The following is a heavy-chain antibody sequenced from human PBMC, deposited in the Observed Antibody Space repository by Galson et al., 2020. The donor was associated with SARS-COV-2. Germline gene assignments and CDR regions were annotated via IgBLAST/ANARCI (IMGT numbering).Heavy chain of an antibody. CDR2: IDWDDDK. V-gene: IGHV2-70*04. Sequence: SGPTLVKPTQTLTLTCTFSGFSLSTSGMRVTWIRQPPGKALEWLARIDWDDDKFYSTSLKTRLTISKDTSKNQVVLTMTSMDPVDTATYYCARAPGYSRIWFGYFDYWSQGTLVTVSS. CDR3: ARAPGYSRIWFGYFDY. J-gene: IGHJ4*02. D-gene: IGHD6-13*01. CDR1: GFSLSTSGMR.